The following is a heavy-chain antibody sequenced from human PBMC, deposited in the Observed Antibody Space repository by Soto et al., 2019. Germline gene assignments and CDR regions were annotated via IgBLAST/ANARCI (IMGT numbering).Heavy chain of an antibody. Sequence: PGGSLRLSCAASGFTFSSYSMNWVRQAPGKGLEWVSYISSSSSTIYYADSVKGRFTISRDNAKNSLYLQMNSLRDEDTAVYYCARDLSSTVTPNYYGMDVWGQGTTVTVSS. CDR2: ISSSSSTI. CDR1: GFTFSSYS. J-gene: IGHJ6*02. V-gene: IGHV3-48*02. D-gene: IGHD4-17*01. CDR3: ARDLSSTVTPNYYGMDV.